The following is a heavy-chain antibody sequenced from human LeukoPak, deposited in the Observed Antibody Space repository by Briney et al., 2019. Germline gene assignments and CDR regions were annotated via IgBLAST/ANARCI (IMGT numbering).Heavy chain of an antibody. CDR3: AQKGGTDY. V-gene: IGHV3-30-3*01. Sequence: PGGSLRLSCAASGFTFSSYAMHWVRQAPGKGLEWVAVISYDGSNKYYADSVKGRFTISRDNAKNSLYLQMNSLRDEDTAVYYCAQKGGTDYWGQGTLVTVSS. CDR2: ISYDGSNK. J-gene: IGHJ4*02. D-gene: IGHD2-15*01. CDR1: GFTFSSYA.